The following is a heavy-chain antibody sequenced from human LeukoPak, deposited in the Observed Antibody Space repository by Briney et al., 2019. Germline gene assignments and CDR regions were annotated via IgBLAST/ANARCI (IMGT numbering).Heavy chain of an antibody. D-gene: IGHD6-19*01. J-gene: IGHJ4*02. CDR2: IFPADSDT. CDR3: ASQHSSGWFDY. V-gene: IGHV5-51*01. Sequence: GESLKISCKGSGYRFSNYWIGWVRQMPGKGLEWMGIIFPADSDTRYSPSFQGQVTVSADKSISTAYLQWSSLKSSDTAMYFCASQHSSGWFDYWGQGTLVTVSS. CDR1: GYRFSNYW.